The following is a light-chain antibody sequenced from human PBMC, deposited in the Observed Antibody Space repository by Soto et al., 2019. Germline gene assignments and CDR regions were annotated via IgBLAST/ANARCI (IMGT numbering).Light chain of an antibody. J-gene: IGKJ5*01. CDR1: QSISSW. Sequence: DIQMTQSPSTLSASVGDRANVTCRAGQSISSWLAWYQQKPGKAPKLLIYDASSLEIGVPSRFSGSGSGTEFTLTISSLQPEDFATYYCQQHGQWPITFGQGTRLEIK. CDR3: QQHGQWPIT. CDR2: DAS. V-gene: IGKV1-5*01.